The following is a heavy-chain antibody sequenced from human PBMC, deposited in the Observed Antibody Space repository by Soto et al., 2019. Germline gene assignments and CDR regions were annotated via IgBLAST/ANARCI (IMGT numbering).Heavy chain of an antibody. CDR3: ASPPSHYYYYGMDV. J-gene: IGHJ6*02. D-gene: IGHD7-27*01. V-gene: IGHV1-69*12. CDR2: IIPIFGTA. Sequence: QVQLVQSGAEVKKPGSSVKVSCKASGGPFSSYAISWVRQAPGQGLEWMGGIIPIFGTADYAQKFQGRVKITADESTSTAYMDLSSLRSEDTAVYYCASPPSHYYYYGMDVWGQGTTVTVSS. CDR1: GGPFSSYA.